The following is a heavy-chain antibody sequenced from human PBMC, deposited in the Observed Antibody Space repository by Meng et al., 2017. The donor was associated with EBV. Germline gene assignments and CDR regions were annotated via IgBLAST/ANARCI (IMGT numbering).Heavy chain of an antibody. Sequence: QGRWVASGGEVERPGSSVKVSCKASGGTFSSYAISWVRQAPGQGLEWMGGIIPIFGTANYAQKFQGRVTITADKSTSTAYMELSSLRSEDTAVYYCARAEIAAAGRLDYWGQGTLVTVSS. J-gene: IGHJ4*02. D-gene: IGHD6-13*01. CDR3: ARAEIAAAGRLDY. V-gene: IGHV1-69*06. CDR1: GGTFSSYA. CDR2: IIPIFGTA.